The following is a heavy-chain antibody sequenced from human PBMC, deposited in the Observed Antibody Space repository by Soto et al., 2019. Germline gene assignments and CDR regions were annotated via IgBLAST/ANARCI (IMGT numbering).Heavy chain of an antibody. Sequence: SVKVSCKASGYTFSSFDISWVRQAPGQGLEWMGWISAFNGNTKYAQKLQGRVTMTTDTSTSTAYMEPGSLGSDDTAVYYCARGGNIVLVPAAGHYFHYYGMDVWGQGTTVTVSS. V-gene: IGHV1-18*01. CDR2: ISAFNGNT. J-gene: IGHJ6*02. CDR1: GYTFSSFD. CDR3: ARGGNIVLVPAAGHYFHYYGMDV. D-gene: IGHD2-2*01.